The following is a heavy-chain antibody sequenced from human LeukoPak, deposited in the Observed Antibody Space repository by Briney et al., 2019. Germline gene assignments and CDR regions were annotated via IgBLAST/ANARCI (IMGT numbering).Heavy chain of an antibody. Sequence: SVKVSCKASGGTFSSYAISWVRQAPGQGLEWMGRIIPILGIANYAQKFQGRVTITADKSTSTAYMELSSLRSEDTAVYYCARSEIIAAATNPFDYWGQGTLVTVSS. CDR2: IIPILGIA. CDR3: ARSEIIAAATNPFDY. J-gene: IGHJ4*02. D-gene: IGHD6-13*01. V-gene: IGHV1-69*04. CDR1: GGTFSSYA.